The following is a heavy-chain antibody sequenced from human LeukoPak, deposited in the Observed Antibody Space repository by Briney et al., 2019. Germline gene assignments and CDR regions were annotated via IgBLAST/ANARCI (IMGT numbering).Heavy chain of an antibody. J-gene: IGHJ4*02. D-gene: IGHD3-10*01. CDR3: ARRAPSGSGSYDFDY. CDR2: INYSGNT. CDR1: GGSISSDSYY. V-gene: IGHV4-39*01. Sequence: SETLSLTCAVSGGSISSDSYYWGWIRQPPGKGLEWIGSINYSGNTYYNPSLKSRATISVDTSKNQFPLRVSSGAAAATVDYYCARRAPSGSGSYDFDYWGQGTLVTVSS.